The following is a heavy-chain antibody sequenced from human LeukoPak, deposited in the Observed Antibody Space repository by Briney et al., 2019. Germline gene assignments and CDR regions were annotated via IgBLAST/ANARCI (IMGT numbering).Heavy chain of an antibody. CDR1: GYSISNGYY. CDR3: ARQHDSYYYYYIDV. V-gene: IGHV4-38-2*01. CDR2: LYHSDSA. Sequence: SETLSPTCALSGYSISNGYYWVWIRQPPGRGLEWIGSLYHSDSAYYNTSLRSRVSMSVDTSKNQFSLTLSFVTAADTAVYYCARQHDSYYYYYIDVWGSGTTVTVSS. J-gene: IGHJ6*03.